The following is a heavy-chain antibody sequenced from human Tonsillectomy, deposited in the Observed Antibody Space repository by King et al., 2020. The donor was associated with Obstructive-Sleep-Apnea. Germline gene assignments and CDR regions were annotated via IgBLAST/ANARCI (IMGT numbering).Heavy chain of an antibody. CDR2: IYPPDSDT. J-gene: IGHJ6*02. Sequence: VQLVESGAEVKKPGESLKISCKGSGYTFTNHWIGWVRQMPGEGLEWMGIIYPPDSDTRYSRSFQGQFTFSVDKSINTAYLQWSSLKASDTAMYYCARQGAIVVGMDVWGQGTTVTVSS. CDR1: GYTFTNHW. V-gene: IGHV5-51*01. D-gene: IGHD1-26*01. CDR3: ARQGAIVVGMDV.